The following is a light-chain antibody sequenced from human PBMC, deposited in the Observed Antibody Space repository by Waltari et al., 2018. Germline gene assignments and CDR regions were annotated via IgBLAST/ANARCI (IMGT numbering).Light chain of an antibody. V-gene: IGKV3-11*01. J-gene: IGKJ4*01. CDR3: QQRSRWPLT. Sequence: EIVLTQSPATLSLSPGESATLSCRASQSIDIYLAWYQQGPGQAPRRLISDASYRATGIPARFRGSGSGTDFTLTISSLEPEDFAVYSCQQRSRWPLTFGGGTKVEL. CDR1: QSIDIY. CDR2: DAS.